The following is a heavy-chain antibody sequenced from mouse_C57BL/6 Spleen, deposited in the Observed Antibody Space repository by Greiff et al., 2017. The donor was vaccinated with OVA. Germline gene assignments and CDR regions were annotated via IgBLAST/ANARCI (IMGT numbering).Heavy chain of an antibody. CDR3: ARADGYYRVFDY. V-gene: IGHV1-69*01. J-gene: IGHJ2*01. CDR1: GYTFTSYW. D-gene: IGHD2-3*01. Sequence: VQLQQPGAELVMPGASVKLSCKASGYTFTSYWMHWVKQRPGQGLEWIGEIDPSDSYTNYNQKFKGKSTLTVDKSSSTAYMQLSSLPSEDSAVYYCARADGYYRVFDYWGQGTTLTVSA. CDR2: IDPSDSYT.